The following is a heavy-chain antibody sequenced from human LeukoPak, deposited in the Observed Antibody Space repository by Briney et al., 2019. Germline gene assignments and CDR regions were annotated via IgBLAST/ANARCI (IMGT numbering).Heavy chain of an antibody. V-gene: IGHV4-39*01. CDR3: ASFFYANYDILTGYYLSTFVDY. CDR2: IYYSGNT. J-gene: IGHJ4*02. D-gene: IGHD3-9*01. CDR1: GVSISSSNSY. Sequence: KPSETLSLTCTVSGVSISSSNSYWGWIRQPPGKGLEWIGSIYYSGNTYYNASLKSRVTISVDTSKNQFSLKLSSVTAADTAVYYCASFFYANYDILTGYYLSTFVDYWGQGTLVTVSS.